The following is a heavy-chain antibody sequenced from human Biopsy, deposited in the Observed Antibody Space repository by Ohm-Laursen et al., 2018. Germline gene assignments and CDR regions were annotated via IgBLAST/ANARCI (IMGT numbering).Heavy chain of an antibody. J-gene: IGHJ4*02. CDR3: AKDGKVDGSNWRQGYYFDY. D-gene: IGHD6-13*01. Sequence: SLRLSCTAAGFTFSDHYMEWVRQAPGRGLECVAGINWISGMGEYAGSVKGRFTVSRDNAKNSLYLQMNSLRPEDTAVYYCAKDGKVDGSNWRQGYYFDYWGQGTLVTVSS. CDR1: GFTFSDHY. CDR2: INWISGMG. V-gene: IGHV3-9*01.